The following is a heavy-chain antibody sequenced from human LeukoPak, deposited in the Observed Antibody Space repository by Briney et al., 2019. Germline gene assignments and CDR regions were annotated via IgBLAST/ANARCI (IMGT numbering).Heavy chain of an antibody. V-gene: IGHV3-30-3*01. Sequence: GGSLRLSCAASGFTFNSYTMHWVRQAPGKGLEWVALISYDGSKKYYADSVKGRFTISRDNSKNPLYLQMNSLRVEDTAVYFCARDGFGGATDGFDIWGQGATVTVSS. J-gene: IGHJ3*02. CDR3: ARDGFGGATDGFDI. D-gene: IGHD3-10*01. CDR1: GFTFNSYT. CDR2: ISYDGSKK.